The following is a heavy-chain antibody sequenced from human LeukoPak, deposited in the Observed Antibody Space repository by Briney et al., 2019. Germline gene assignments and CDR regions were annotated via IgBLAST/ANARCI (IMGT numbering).Heavy chain of an antibody. CDR1: GGSISSSSYY. CDR2: IHYSGST. J-gene: IGHJ4*02. Sequence: SETLSLTCTVSGGSISSSSYYWGWIRQPPGKGLEWIGSIHYSGSTYYNPSLKSRVTISVDTSKNQFSLKLSSVTAADTAVYYCASRRIVGATIDYWGQGTLVTVSS. D-gene: IGHD1-26*01. V-gene: IGHV4-39*01. CDR3: ASRRIVGATIDY.